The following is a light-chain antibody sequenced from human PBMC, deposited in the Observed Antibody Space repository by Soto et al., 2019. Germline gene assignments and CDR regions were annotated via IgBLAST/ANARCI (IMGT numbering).Light chain of an antibody. Sequence: DIQMTQSPSTVSASVGDRVTITCRASQPISSWLAWFRQRPGKAPELLIYAASTLHNGVPSRFSGSGSGTDFALTTSGLQPEDFATYYCQQASSFPHTFGQGTRVDIK. CDR2: AAS. CDR3: QQASSFPHT. J-gene: IGKJ2*01. V-gene: IGKV1-12*01. CDR1: QPISSW.